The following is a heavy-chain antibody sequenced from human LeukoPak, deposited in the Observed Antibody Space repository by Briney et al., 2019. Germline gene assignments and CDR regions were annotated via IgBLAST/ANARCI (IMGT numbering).Heavy chain of an antibody. CDR3: AKDRIPDGKYSIDF. J-gene: IGHJ4*02. D-gene: IGHD5-24*01. V-gene: IGHV3-23*01. CDR1: GFTFSTYA. Sequence: GGSLRLPCAASGFTFSTYAMNWVRQAPGKGLEGVSVIVGDGCGIHYADSVSGRFNISRDKSRNTLYLQMNSLRVEDTAVYYCAKDRIPDGKYSIDFWGQGTLVTVSS. CDR2: IVGDGCGI.